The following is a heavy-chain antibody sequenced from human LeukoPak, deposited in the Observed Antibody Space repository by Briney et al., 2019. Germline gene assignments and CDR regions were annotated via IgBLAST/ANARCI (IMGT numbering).Heavy chain of an antibody. CDR3: ARDSYASGSDY. CDR2: ITSTGSNI. V-gene: IGHV3-11*01. J-gene: IGHJ4*02. Sequence: PGGSLRLSCIASGFTFNAYHMSWIRQAPGKGLEWVSYITSTGSNIYYADSVKGRFTISRDNAKNSLYLQMNSLRADDTAGYFCARDSYASGSDYWGQGTLVTVSS. D-gene: IGHD1-26*01. CDR1: GFTFNAYH.